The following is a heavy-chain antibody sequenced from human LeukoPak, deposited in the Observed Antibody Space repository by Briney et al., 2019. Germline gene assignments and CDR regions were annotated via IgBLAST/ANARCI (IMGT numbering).Heavy chain of an antibody. V-gene: IGHV1-46*01. Sequence: GASVKVSCKASGYTFTSYYMHWVRQAPGQGLEWMGIINPSGGSTSYAQKFQGRVTMTRDTSTSTVYMELSSLRSEDTAVYYCARGAVVPAAISEDYYYYYGMDVWGQGTTVTVSS. D-gene: IGHD2-2*01. CDR3: ARGAVVPAAISEDYYYYYGMDV. CDR2: INPSGGST. CDR1: GYTFTSYY. J-gene: IGHJ6*02.